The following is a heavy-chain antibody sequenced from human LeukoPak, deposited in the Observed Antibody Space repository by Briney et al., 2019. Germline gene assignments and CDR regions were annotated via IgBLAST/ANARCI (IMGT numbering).Heavy chain of an antibody. D-gene: IGHD1-26*01. J-gene: IGHJ6*03. Sequence: ASVKVSCKASGYTFTSYGISWVRQAPGQGLEWMGWISAYNGNTNYAQKLQGRVTMTTDTSTSTAYMELRSLRSDDTAVYYCARDLLVTSIVRATPRLYYYYYMDVWGKGTTVTVSS. CDR1: GYTFTSYG. CDR3: ARDLLVTSIVRATPRLYYYYYMDV. CDR2: ISAYNGNT. V-gene: IGHV1-18*01.